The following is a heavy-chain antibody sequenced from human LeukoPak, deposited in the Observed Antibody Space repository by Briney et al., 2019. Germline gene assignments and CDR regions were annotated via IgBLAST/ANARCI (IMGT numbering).Heavy chain of an antibody. V-gene: IGHV3-33*06. D-gene: IGHD5-18*01. CDR1: GFTFSSYG. Sequence: GGSLRLSCAASGFTFSSYGMHWVRQAPGKGLEWVAVIWYDGSNKYYADSVKGRFTTSRDNSKNTLYLQMNSLRAEDTAVYYCAKLEMDTAMVDYWGQGTLVTVSS. CDR2: IWYDGSNK. J-gene: IGHJ4*02. CDR3: AKLEMDTAMVDY.